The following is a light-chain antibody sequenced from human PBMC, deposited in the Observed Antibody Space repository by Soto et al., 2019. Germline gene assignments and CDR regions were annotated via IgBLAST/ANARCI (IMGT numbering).Light chain of an antibody. CDR2: GAS. CDR1: QSISSN. CDR3: QQRGEWPPGAT. Sequence: EIVMTQSPATLSVSPGERATLSCRASQSISSNLAWYQQKPGQAPRLLIYGASTRATGIPARFSGSGSGTEFTLTISSLQSEDFAVYYCQQRGEWPPGATFGQGTRLEI. J-gene: IGKJ5*01. V-gene: IGKV3D-15*01.